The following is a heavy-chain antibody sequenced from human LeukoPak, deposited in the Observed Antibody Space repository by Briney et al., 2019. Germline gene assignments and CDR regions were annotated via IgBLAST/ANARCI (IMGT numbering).Heavy chain of an antibody. J-gene: IGHJ4*02. V-gene: IGHV4-34*01. CDR3: ARLAVAGPIDY. CDR2: INHSGST. Sequence: PSETLSLTCAVYGGSFSGYYWSWIRQPPGKGLEWIGEINHSGSTNYNPSLKSRVTISVDTCKNQFSLKLSSVTAADTAVYYCARLAVAGPIDYWGQGTLVTVSS. CDR1: GGSFSGYY. D-gene: IGHD6-19*01.